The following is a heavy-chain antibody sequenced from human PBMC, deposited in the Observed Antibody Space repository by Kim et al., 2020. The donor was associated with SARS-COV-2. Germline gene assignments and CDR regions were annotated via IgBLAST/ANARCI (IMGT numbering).Heavy chain of an antibody. V-gene: IGHV1-69*13. CDR3: ARTVLHYYYGMDV. J-gene: IGHJ6*02. Sequence: SVKVSCKASGGTFSSYAISWVRQAPGQGLEWMGGIIPIFGTANYAQKFQGRVTITADESTSTAYMELSSLRSEDTAVYYCARTVLHYYYGMDVWGQGTTVTVSS. CDR1: GGTFSSYA. CDR2: IIPIFGTA. D-gene: IGHD1-20*01.